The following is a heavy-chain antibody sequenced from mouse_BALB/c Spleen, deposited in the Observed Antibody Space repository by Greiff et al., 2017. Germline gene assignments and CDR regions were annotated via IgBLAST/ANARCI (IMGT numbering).Heavy chain of an antibody. CDR1: GFTFSSYA. J-gene: IGHJ2*01. V-gene: IGHV5-6-5*01. Sequence: DVMLVESGGGLVKPGGSLKLSCAASGFTFSSYAMSWVRQTPEKRLEWVASISSGGSTYYPDSVKGRFTISRDNARNILYLQMSSLRSEDTAMYYCASGTDSTTVVATFDYWGQGTTLTVSA. CDR2: ISSGGST. D-gene: IGHD1-1*01. CDR3: ASGTDSTTVVATFDY.